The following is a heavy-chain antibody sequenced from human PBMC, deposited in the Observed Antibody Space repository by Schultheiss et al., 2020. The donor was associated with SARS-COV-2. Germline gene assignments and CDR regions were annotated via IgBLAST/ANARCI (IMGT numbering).Heavy chain of an antibody. D-gene: IGHD2-2*01. V-gene: IGHV3-30*03. CDR3: ARYIVVVPAAMGPYYYYGMDV. Sequence: GGSLRLSCAASGFTFSSYWMSWVRQAPGKGLEWVAVISYDGSNKYYADSVKGRFTISRDNSKNTLYLQMNSLRAEDTAVYYCARYIVVVPAAMGPYYYYGMDVWGQGTTVTVSS. CDR2: ISYDGSNK. CDR1: GFTFSSYW. J-gene: IGHJ6*02.